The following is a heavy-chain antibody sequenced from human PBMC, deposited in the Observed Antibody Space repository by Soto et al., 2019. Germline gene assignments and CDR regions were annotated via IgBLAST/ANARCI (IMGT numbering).Heavy chain of an antibody. V-gene: IGHV3-7*01. J-gene: IGHJ4*02. CDR3: VKEIAAAQ. Sequence: EVQLVESGGALVQPGGSLRLTCATSGFTFSNYWMTWVRQAPGKGLEWVANINKDGSQTSFVDSVKGRFTIFRDNATSSLYLQMNSLRGEDTAKYYCVKEIAAAQWGQGTLVTVSS. D-gene: IGHD6-25*01. CDR2: INKDGSQT. CDR1: GFTFSNYW.